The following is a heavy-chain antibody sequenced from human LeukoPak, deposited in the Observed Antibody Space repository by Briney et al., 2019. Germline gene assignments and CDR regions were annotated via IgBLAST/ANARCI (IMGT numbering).Heavy chain of an antibody. D-gene: IGHD1-14*01. CDR2: IWYDGSEK. V-gene: IGHV3-33*01. CDR1: GFTFSSHG. J-gene: IGHJ3*01. CDR3: ARYGNLKVLDV. Sequence: GRSLRLSCAAPGFTFSSHGMHWVRQAPGKGLEWVAVIWYDGSEKYYAESVKGRFTISRDNSKNMLYLQIYSLRTEDTALYYCARYGNLKVLDVWGQGTMVTVPS.